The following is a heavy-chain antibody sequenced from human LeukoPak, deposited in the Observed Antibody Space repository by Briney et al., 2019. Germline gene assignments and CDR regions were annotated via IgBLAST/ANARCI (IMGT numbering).Heavy chain of an antibody. Sequence: GASVKVSCKVSGYTLTELSMHWVRQAPGQGLEWMGWINPNSGGTNYAQKFQGRVTMTRDTSISTAYMELSRLRFDDTAVYYCARDCSSTSCWNYWGQGTLVTVSS. CDR2: INPNSGGT. J-gene: IGHJ4*02. D-gene: IGHD2-2*01. V-gene: IGHV1-2*02. CDR1: GYTLTELS. CDR3: ARDCSSTSCWNY.